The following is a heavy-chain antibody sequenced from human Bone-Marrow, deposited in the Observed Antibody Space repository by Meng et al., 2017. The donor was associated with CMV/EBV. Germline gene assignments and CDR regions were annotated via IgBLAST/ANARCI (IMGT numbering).Heavy chain of an antibody. Sequence: SETLSLTCTVSGGSISSYYWSWIRQPPGKGLEWIGYIYYSGSTNYNPSLKSRVTISVDTSKNQFSLKLSSVTAADTAVYYCARGRVPAALFDYWGQGTLVPVSS. J-gene: IGHJ4*02. CDR3: ARGRVPAALFDY. CDR1: GGSISSYY. V-gene: IGHV4-59*01. D-gene: IGHD2-2*01. CDR2: IYYSGST.